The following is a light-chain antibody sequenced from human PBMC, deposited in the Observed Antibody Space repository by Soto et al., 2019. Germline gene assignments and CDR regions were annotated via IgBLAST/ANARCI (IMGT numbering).Light chain of an antibody. V-gene: IGKV3-15*01. J-gene: IGKJ1*01. Sequence: IVMTQSPAALSVSPGERVTLSCRASQSVSINLAWYQQKPGRAPRLLIYGASTRATGIPARFSGSGSGTEFTLTISSLQSEDSAVYYCQQYNNWPRTFGQGTKVDIK. CDR2: GAS. CDR1: QSVSIN. CDR3: QQYNNWPRT.